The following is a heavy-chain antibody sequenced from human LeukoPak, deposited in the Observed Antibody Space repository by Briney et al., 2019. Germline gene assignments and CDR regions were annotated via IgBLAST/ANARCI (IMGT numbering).Heavy chain of an antibody. V-gene: IGHV1-3*01. J-gene: IGHJ4*02. CDR1: GYTFGRYA. D-gene: IGHD2-15*01. CDR3: ARDQSRDIRVDFDY. CDR2: IDGGNGDT. Sequence: ASVKVSCKTSGYTFGRYAIHWVRQAPGQRFEWMGWIDGGNGDTRFSQKFQDRVSFTRDTFATTVYMEVTSLRSEDTAVYYCARDQSRDIRVDFDYWGQGTLVTVSS.